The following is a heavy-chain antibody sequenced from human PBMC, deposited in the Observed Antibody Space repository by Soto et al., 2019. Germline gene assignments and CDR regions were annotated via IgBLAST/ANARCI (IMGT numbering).Heavy chain of an antibody. J-gene: IGHJ5*02. CDR3: ARDLRSSWYNRIWFDP. CDR1: GGSISSYY. CDR2: IYYSGST. D-gene: IGHD6-13*01. V-gene: IGHV4-59*01. Sequence: QVQLQESGPGLVKPSETLSLTCTVSGGSISSYYWSWIRQPPGKGLEWIGYIYYSGSTNYNPSLKSRVTISVDTSKNQFSLKLSSVTAADTAVYYCARDLRSSWYNRIWFDPWGQGTLVTVSS.